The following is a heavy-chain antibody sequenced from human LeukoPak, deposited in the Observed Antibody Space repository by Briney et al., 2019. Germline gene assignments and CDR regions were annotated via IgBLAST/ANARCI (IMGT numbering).Heavy chain of an antibody. CDR1: GDSISYYY. J-gene: IGHJ4*02. Sequence: SETLSLTCTVSGDSISYYYWSWIRQPAGKGLEWIGRISTSGTTNYNPSLKSRVTMSVDTSKNQFSLKLSSVTAADTAVYYCARDVVAAAGTWDYWSQGTLVTVSS. CDR3: ARDVVAAAGTWDY. CDR2: ISTSGTT. D-gene: IGHD6-13*01. V-gene: IGHV4-4*07.